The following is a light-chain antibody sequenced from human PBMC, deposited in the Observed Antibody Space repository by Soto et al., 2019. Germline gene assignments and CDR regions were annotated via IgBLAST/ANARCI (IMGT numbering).Light chain of an antibody. J-gene: IGKJ1*01. Sequence: DIQMTQSPSSLSASVGDRVTITCRASQSISSYLNWYQQKPGKAPKLLIYAASSLQSGVPSRFSGCGSGTDFTLTISSLQPEDFATYYCQQSYSTPRTFGQGTKVDI. CDR1: QSISSY. CDR2: AAS. CDR3: QQSYSTPRT. V-gene: IGKV1-39*01.